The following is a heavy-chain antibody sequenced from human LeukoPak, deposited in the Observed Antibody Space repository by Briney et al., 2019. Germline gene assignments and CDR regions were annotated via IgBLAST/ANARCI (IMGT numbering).Heavy chain of an antibody. CDR3: ARDRANSGWYSNYFDY. CDR1: GLTFRTCG. V-gene: IGHV3-30*02. CDR2: IRYDGSFT. D-gene: IGHD6-19*01. Sequence: GGSLRLSCVASGLTFRTCGMHWVRQAPGRVPEWVAFIRYDGSFTVYVDSVRGRFTVSRDNSKHTLYVQMNSLRGEDTAVYYCARDRANSGWYSNYFDYWGQGTLVTVSS. J-gene: IGHJ4*02.